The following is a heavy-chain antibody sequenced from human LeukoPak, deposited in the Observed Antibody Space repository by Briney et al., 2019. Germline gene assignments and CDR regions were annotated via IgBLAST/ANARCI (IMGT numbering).Heavy chain of an antibody. Sequence: GGSLRLSCAASGFTFSSYGMHWVRQAPGKGLEWVAFIRYDGSNKYYADSVKGRFTISRDNSKNTLYLQMNSLRAEDTAVYYCARGGKRAVAGTRSPQYFQHWGQGTLVTVSS. J-gene: IGHJ1*01. CDR2: IRYDGSNK. V-gene: IGHV3-30*02. CDR1: GFTFSSYG. D-gene: IGHD6-19*01. CDR3: ARGGKRAVAGTRSPQYFQH.